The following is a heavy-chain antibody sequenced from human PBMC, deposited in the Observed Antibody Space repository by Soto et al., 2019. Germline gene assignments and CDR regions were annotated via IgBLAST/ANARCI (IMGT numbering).Heavy chain of an antibody. J-gene: IGHJ6*03. D-gene: IGHD6-13*01. CDR3: AKGPGGYSSSENYMDV. Sequence: GGSLRLSCAASGFTVSSYGMHWVRQAPGKGLEWVAVISYDGSNKYYADSVKGRFTISRDNSKNTLHLQMNSLRAEDTAVYYCAKGPGGYSSSENYMDVWGKGTTVTVSS. CDR2: ISYDGSNK. CDR1: GFTVSSYG. V-gene: IGHV3-30*18.